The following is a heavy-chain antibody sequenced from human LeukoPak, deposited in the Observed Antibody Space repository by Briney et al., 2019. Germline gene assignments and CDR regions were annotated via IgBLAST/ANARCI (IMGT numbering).Heavy chain of an antibody. V-gene: IGHV4-39*01. CDR1: GGSISSSSYY. CDR3: ARPAYRGSYYDAFDI. D-gene: IGHD1-26*01. Sequence: SETLSLTSTVSGGSISSSSYYWGWIRQPPGKGLEWIGSIYYSGSTYYNPSLKSRVTISVDTSKNKFSLKLNSVTAADTAVYYCARPAYRGSYYDAFDIWGQGTMVTVSS. J-gene: IGHJ3*02. CDR2: IYYSGST.